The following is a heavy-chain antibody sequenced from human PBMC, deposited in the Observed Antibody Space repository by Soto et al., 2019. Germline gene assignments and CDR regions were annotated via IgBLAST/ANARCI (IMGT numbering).Heavy chain of an antibody. D-gene: IGHD3-3*01. CDR2: IRGSTYGGTT. J-gene: IGHJ6*02. CDR3: SRDGDFYGLDV. CDR1: GFASYDYDYA. Sequence: GGSLRLSCTFSGFASYDYDYALTCVCQSPWNGLQWLGLIRGSTYGGTTEYAASVKGRFTISRDDSKGITYLQMNSLKTEDTAVYYCSRDGDFYGLDVWGQGTTVTVSS. V-gene: IGHV3-49*04.